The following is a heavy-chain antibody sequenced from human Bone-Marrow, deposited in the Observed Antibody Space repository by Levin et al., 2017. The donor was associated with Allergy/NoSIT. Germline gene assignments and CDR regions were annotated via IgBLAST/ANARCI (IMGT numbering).Heavy chain of an antibody. CDR2: IGISGGTT. V-gene: IGHV3-23*01. CDR1: GFSFSSDD. Sequence: GGSLRLSCAASGFSFSSDDMTWVRQAPGKGLEWVSSIGISGGTTYADSVKGRFTISRDNSKITLYLQMNSLRADDTAVYYCAKSIPFWYFDLWGRGTLVTVSS. CDR3: AKSIPFWYFDL. J-gene: IGHJ2*01.